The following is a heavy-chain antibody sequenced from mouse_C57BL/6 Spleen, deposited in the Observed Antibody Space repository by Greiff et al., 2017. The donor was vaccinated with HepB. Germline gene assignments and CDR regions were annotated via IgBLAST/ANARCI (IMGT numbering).Heavy chain of an antibody. CDR1: GYTFTSYW. CDR2: IDPSASET. V-gene: IGHV1-52*01. D-gene: IGHD1-3*01. J-gene: IGHJ3*01. CDR3: AGSAVYICLPWFAY. Sequence: QVQLQQPGPELVRPGTSVKLSCKASGYTFTSYWMNWVKQKPRQGLEWIGNIDPSASETHYNQKFKDKATLTVDKSSSTAYMQLSSLTSKDSAVFNCAGSAVYICLPWFAYWGQGTVVTVSA.